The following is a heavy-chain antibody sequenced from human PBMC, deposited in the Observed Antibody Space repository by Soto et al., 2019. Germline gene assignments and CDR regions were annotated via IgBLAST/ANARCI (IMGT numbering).Heavy chain of an antibody. CDR1: GGSISRYY. J-gene: IGHJ5*02. D-gene: IGHD3-10*01. V-gene: IGHV4-59*01. Sequence: QVQLQESGPGLVKPSETLSLTCTVSGGSISRYYWNWIRQPPGKGLEWIGYIYYSGSTNYNPSLKSRVTISVDTFKNQFSLKLSSVTAADTAVYYCARDPGSGSYYGWFDPWGQGTLVTVSS. CDR3: ARDPGSGSYYGWFDP. CDR2: IYYSGST.